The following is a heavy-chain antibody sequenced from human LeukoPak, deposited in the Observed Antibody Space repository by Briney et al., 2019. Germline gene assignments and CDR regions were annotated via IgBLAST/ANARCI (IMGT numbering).Heavy chain of an antibody. D-gene: IGHD2-15*01. CDR2: INHSGST. Sequence: SETLSLTCTVSGGSISSSSYYWSWIRQPPGKGLEWIGEINHSGSTNYNPSLKSRVTISVDTSKNQFSLKLSSVTAADTAVYYCARGRIEDIVVVVAATVPRWYFDLWGRGTLVTVSS. J-gene: IGHJ2*01. CDR1: GGSISSSSYY. V-gene: IGHV4-39*07. CDR3: ARGRIEDIVVVVAATVPRWYFDL.